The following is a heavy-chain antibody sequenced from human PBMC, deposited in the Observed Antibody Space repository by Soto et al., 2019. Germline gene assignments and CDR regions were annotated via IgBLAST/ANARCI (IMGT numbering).Heavy chain of an antibody. CDR1: GGSISSSRYY. CDR3: ASLGSSWYKWFDP. J-gene: IGHJ5*02. D-gene: IGHD6-13*01. V-gene: IGHV4-39*02. Sequence: SETLSLTCTVSGGSISSSRYYWRWIRQPPGKVLERIGNIYYSRRTYYNPSLKRGVTIYVDTSKNPVSLQLSSVTAADTAVYYCASLGSSWYKWFDPWGQGTLVTGYS. CDR2: IYYSRRT.